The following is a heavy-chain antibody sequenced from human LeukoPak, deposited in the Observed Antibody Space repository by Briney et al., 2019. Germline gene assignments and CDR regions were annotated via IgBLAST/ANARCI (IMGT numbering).Heavy chain of an antibody. CDR3: ALMYYGSGSYIDY. V-gene: IGHV4-39*07. J-gene: IGHJ4*02. CDR2: IYYSGST. D-gene: IGHD3-10*01. CDR1: GGSISSSSYY. Sequence: SETLSLTCTVSGGSISSSSYYWGWIRQPPGKGLEWIGSIYYSGSTYYNPSLKSRVTISVDTSKNQFSLKLSSVTAADTAVYYCALMYYGSGSYIDYWGQGTLVTVSS.